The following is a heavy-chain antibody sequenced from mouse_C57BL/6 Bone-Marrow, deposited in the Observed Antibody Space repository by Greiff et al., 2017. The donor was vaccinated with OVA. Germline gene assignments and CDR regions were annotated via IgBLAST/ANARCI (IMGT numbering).Heavy chain of an antibody. CDR2: IYPGSGST. J-gene: IGHJ3*01. CDR3: VRGGWFAY. Sequence: VQLQQPGAELVKPGASVKMSCKASGYTFTSYWITWVKQRPGQGLEWIGDIYPGSGSTNYNENLKSKATLTVDTSTSTAFMQLSSLTSEDSAVYYCVRGGWFAYWGQGTLVTVSA. V-gene: IGHV1-55*01. CDR1: GYTFTSYW.